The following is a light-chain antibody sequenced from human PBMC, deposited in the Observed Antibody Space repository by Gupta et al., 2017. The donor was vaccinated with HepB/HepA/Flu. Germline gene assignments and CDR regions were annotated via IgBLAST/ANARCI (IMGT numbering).Light chain of an antibody. J-gene: IGLJ2*01. CDR3: MIWHSSAFV. CDR1: SGINVGTYR. CDR2: YKSDSDK. Sequence: QAVLTQPSSLSASPGASASLTCTLRSGINVGTYRIYWYQQKPGSPPQYLLRYKSDSDKQQGSGVPSRFPGYKDASANAGILLISGLQSEEEAYYYCMIWHSSAFVFGGGTKLTVL. V-gene: IGLV5-45*02.